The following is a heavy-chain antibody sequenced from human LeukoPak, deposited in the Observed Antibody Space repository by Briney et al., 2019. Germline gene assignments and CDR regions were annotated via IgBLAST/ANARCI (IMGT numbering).Heavy chain of an antibody. J-gene: IGHJ4*02. CDR3: ARHHSNFDY. CDR2: IYDSGST. D-gene: IGHD5-18*01. V-gene: IGHV4-59*08. Sequence: SETLSLTCSVSGGSISTYYWSWIRQPPGKGLEWTGYIYDSGSTNYNPSLKSRVTISVDTSKNQFSLKLSSVTAADTAVYYCARHHSNFDYWGQGTLVTVSS. CDR1: GGSISTYY.